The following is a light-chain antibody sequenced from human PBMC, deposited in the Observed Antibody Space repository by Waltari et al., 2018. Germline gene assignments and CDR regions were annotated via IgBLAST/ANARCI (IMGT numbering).Light chain of an antibody. CDR1: QSVSKY. CDR3: QKYGTLPAT. Sequence: EIVLTQSPGTLSLSPGDRATLSCRASQSVSKYLAWYQQKPGQAPRLLIYDASTRATGIPDRFSGSGWGTDFSLTISRLEPEDFAVYYCQKYGTLPATFGQGTKVQ. CDR2: DAS. V-gene: IGKV3-20*01. J-gene: IGKJ1*01.